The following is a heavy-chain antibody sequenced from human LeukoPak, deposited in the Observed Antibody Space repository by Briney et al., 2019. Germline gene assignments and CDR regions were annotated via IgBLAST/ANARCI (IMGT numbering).Heavy chain of an antibody. CDR3: ATSGFGETPFDY. J-gene: IGHJ4*02. CDR1: GYSISSGYY. CDR2: IYHSGST. V-gene: IGHV4-38-2*01. D-gene: IGHD3-10*01. Sequence: SETLSLTCAVPGYSISSGYYWGWIRQPPGKGLEWIGSIYHSGSTYYNPSLKSRVTISVDTSKNQFSLKLSSVTAADTAVYYCATSGFGETPFDYWGQGTLVTVSS.